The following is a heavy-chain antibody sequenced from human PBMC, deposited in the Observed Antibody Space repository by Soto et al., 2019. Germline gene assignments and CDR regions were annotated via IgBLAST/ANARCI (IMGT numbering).Heavy chain of an antibody. V-gene: IGHV3-53*04. J-gene: IGHJ5*02. Sequence: GGSLRLSCAASGFTVSSNYMSWVRQAPGKGLEWVSVIYSGGSTYYADSVKGRFTISRHNSKNTLYLQMNSLRAEDTAVYYCASHRGSFIAPPPWHGFDPRGQGTLVTVSS. CDR2: IYSGGST. CDR3: ASHRGSFIAPPPWHGFDP. CDR1: GFTVSSNY. D-gene: IGHD1-26*01.